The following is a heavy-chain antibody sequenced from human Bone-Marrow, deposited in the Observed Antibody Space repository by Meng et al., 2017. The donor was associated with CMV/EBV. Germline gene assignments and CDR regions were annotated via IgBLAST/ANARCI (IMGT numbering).Heavy chain of an antibody. CDR2: ISYDGSNK. V-gene: IGHV3-30*04. CDR3: AGGEELLPTYYYYGMDV. CDR1: GFTFSSYA. J-gene: IGHJ6*02. D-gene: IGHD2-15*01. Sequence: GESLKISCAASGFTFSSYAMHWVRQAPGKGLEWVAVISYDGSNKYYADSVKGRFTISRDNAKNSLYLQMNSLRAEDTAVYYCAGGEELLPTYYYYGMDVWVQGTTVTVSS.